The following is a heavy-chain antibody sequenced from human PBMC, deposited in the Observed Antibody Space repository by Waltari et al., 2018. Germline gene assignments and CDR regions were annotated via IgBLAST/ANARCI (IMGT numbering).Heavy chain of an antibody. D-gene: IGHD6-13*01. Sequence: EVQLLESGGGLVQPGGSLRLSCAASGFTFSSYAMSWVRQAPGKGLEWVSAISGSGGSTSYADSVKGRFTISRDNSKNTLYLQMNSLRAEDTAVYYCAKSRGYSSSWYLDYWGQGTLVTVSS. CDR1: GFTFSSYA. CDR2: ISGSGGST. CDR3: AKSRGYSSSWYLDY. J-gene: IGHJ4*02. V-gene: IGHV3-23*01.